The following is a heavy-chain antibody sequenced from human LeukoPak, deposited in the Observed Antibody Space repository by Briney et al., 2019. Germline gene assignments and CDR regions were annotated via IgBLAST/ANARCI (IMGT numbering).Heavy chain of an antibody. CDR2: ISSRSSYI. V-gene: IGHV3-21*01. Sequence: GGSLRLSCAASGFTFSTYSMNWVRQAPGKGLEWVSSISSRSSYIYYADSLKGRFTISRDNAKNSLYLQMNSLRAEDTAVYYCARDGDYGGRGDYLGQGTLVTVSS. D-gene: IGHD4-23*01. J-gene: IGHJ4*02. CDR3: ARDGDYGGRGDY. CDR1: GFTFSTYS.